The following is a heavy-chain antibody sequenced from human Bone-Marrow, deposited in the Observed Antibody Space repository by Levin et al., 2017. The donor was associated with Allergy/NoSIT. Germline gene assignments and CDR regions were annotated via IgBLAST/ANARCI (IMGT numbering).Heavy chain of an antibody. CDR2: IDPSDSYT. J-gene: IGHJ4*02. Sequence: KAGESLKISCKGSGYDFSTYWISWVRQMPGKGLEWMGRIDPSDSYTNYSPSFRGHVTISADKSVSTVYLQWSSLKASDTALYYCARQRGQQWPDDSWGQGTLVTVSS. V-gene: IGHV5-10-1*01. D-gene: IGHD6-19*01. CDR3: ARQRGQQWPDDS. CDR1: GYDFSTYW.